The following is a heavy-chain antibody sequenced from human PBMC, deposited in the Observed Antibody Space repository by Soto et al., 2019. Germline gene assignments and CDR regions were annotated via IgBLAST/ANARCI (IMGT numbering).Heavy chain of an antibody. D-gene: IGHD3-16*02. CDR3: ALAIVKYDYVWESYRQRGETFDY. Sequence: QVQLQESGPGLVKPSQTLSLTCTVSGGSISSGDYYWSWIRQPPGKGLEWIGYIYYSGSTYYNPSLKSRVTISLDTSKNQFSLKLSSVTAADTAVYYCALAIVKYDYVWESYRQRGETFDYWGQGPLVTVSS. J-gene: IGHJ4*02. CDR1: GGSISSGDYY. CDR2: IYYSGST. V-gene: IGHV4-30-4*01.